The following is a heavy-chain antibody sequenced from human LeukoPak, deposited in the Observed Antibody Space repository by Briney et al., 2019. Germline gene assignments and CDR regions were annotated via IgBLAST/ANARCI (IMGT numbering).Heavy chain of an antibody. CDR1: GFTFRSYA. V-gene: IGHV3-64D*09. J-gene: IGHJ4*02. Sequence: GGSLRLSCSASGFTFRSYAMHWVRQAPGKGLEYVSAISSNGGSTYYADSVKGRFTISRDNSKNTLYLQMSSLRAEDTAVYYCVKGYCSSISCYGDCWGQGTLVTFSS. CDR3: VKGYCSSISCYGDC. D-gene: IGHD2-2*01. CDR2: ISSNGGST.